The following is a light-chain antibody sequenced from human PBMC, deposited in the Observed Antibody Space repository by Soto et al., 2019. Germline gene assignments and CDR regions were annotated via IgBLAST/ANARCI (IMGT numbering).Light chain of an antibody. CDR2: DAS. CDR1: QSISSW. Sequence: DIQMTQSPSTLSASVGDRVTITCRASQSISSWLAWYQQKPGKAPKLLIYDASSLESGVPSRFSGSGSGTEFTLTISSLQPDDFATYYCQQYNSYSQTFGQGTNVEIK. CDR3: QQYNSYSQT. V-gene: IGKV1-5*01. J-gene: IGKJ1*01.